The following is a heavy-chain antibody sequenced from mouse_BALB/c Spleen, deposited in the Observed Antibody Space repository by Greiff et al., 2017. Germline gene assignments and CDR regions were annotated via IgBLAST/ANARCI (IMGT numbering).Heavy chain of an antibody. CDR3: ARQRDLLYYAMDY. V-gene: IGHV2-6-2*01. D-gene: IGHD2-1*01. Sequence: VKLVESGPDLVAPSQSLSITCTVSGFSLTSYGVHWVRQPPGKGLEWLVVIWSDGSTTYNSALKSRLSISKDNSKSQVFLKMNSLQTDDTAMYYCARQRDLLYYAMDYWGQGTSVTVSS. CDR2: IWSDGST. J-gene: IGHJ4*01. CDR1: GFSLTSYG.